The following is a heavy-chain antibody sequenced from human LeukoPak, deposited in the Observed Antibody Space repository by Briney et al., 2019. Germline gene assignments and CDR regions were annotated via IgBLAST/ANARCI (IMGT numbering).Heavy chain of an antibody. J-gene: IGHJ3*01. CDR3: TTAVVPAARNAFNF. D-gene: IGHD2-15*01. CDR1: GFSFSNAW. V-gene: IGHV3-15*01. Sequence: GGSLRLSCAASGFSFSNAWMSWVRQAPGKGLEWVGRIRSQTDGGTIDYAAPVKGRFTISRDDSKSTLYLQMNSLKTEDTAVYYCTTAVVPAARNAFNFWGQGTMVTVSS. CDR2: IRSQTDGGTI.